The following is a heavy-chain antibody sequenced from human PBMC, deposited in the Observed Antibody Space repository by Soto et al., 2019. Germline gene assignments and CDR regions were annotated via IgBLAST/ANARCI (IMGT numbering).Heavy chain of an antibody. CDR1: GGSISSKNL. D-gene: IGHD1-1*01. J-gene: IGHJ6*02. V-gene: IGHV4-4*02. CDR3: ATCQLGEYYYAMDV. CDR2: IHRNGNT. Sequence: PSETLSLTCGVSGGSISSKNLWTCVRQAPGKGLEWIGEIHRNGNTKYNPSLKSRVTISIDTSKNQFSLKVNSVTAADTAVYYCATCQLGEYYYAMDVWGQGTTVTVYS.